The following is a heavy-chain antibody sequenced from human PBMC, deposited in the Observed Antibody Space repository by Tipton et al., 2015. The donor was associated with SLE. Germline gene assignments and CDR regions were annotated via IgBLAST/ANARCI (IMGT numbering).Heavy chain of an antibody. V-gene: IGHV4-39*07. D-gene: IGHD2-15*01. CDR1: GGSISSSSYH. CDR2: IYYSGST. J-gene: IGHJ3*02. Sequence: TLSLTCTVSGGSISSSSYHWGWIRQPPGKGLEWIGSIYYSGSTYYNPSLKRRVTITVDMSKNQFSLKLTSVTAADTALYYCARMGYCVTAPCARDDAFHIWGQGTMVTVSS. CDR3: ARMGYCVTAPCARDDAFHI.